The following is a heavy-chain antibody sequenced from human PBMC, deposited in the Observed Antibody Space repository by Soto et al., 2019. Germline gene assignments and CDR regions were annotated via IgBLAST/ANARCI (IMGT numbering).Heavy chain of an antibody. CDR1: HGSLISSY. J-gene: IGHJ4*02. Sequence: PSEPLSRNCTVSHGSLISSYSSWIRQPPGKGLEWIGYIYYSGSTNYNPSLKSRVTISVDTSKNQFSLKLSSVTAADTAVYYCATMGTPVTGLYYVDYWGQETLVTVS. V-gene: IGHV4-59*08. D-gene: IGHD4-17*01. CDR3: ATMGTPVTGLYYVDY. CDR2: IYYSGST.